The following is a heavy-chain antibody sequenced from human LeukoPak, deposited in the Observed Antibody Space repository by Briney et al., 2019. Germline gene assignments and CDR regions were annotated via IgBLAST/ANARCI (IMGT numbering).Heavy chain of an antibody. J-gene: IGHJ2*01. CDR1: VFTFSDYC. Sequence: GGSLRLSCAASVFTFSDYCMRWVRQARWKGREWVLSISSSSSYIYYADSVKGRFTISRDNAKNSLYLQMSSLRAEDTAVYYCARDNNLRRRYFDLWGRGTLVTVSS. CDR2: ISSSSSYI. CDR3: ARDNNLRRRYFDL. D-gene: IGHD1/OR15-1a*01. V-gene: IGHV3-21*01.